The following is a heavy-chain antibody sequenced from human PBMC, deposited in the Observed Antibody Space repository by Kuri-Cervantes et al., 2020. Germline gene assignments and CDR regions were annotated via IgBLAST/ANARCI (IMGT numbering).Heavy chain of an antibody. V-gene: IGHV3-7*01. D-gene: IGHD6-19*01. CDR3: ARDKSTGWPLLDF. CDR2: IKQDGSEE. Sequence: GESLMISCAASGFTFSSYAMSWVRQAPGKGLEWVANIKQDGSEEFYVDSVKGRFTLSRDNAKNSLYLQMNSLRSEDTAVYYCARDKSTGWPLLDFWGQGTPVTVSS. CDR1: GFTFSSYA. J-gene: IGHJ4*02.